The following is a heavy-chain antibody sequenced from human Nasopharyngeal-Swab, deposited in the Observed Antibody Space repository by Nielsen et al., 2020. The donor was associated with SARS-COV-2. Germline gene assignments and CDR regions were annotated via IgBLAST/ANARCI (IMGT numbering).Heavy chain of an antibody. D-gene: IGHD5-18*01. CDR3: ARARGYSYDDAFDI. V-gene: IGHV3-21*01. CDR2: ISSSTSYI. Sequence: LSLTRAASEFTFSSYSMNWVRQAPGKGLEWVSSISSSTSYIYYADSVKGRFTISRDNAKNSLYLQMNNLRAEDTAVYYCARARGYSYDDAFDIWGQGTMVTVSS. J-gene: IGHJ3*02. CDR1: EFTFSSYS.